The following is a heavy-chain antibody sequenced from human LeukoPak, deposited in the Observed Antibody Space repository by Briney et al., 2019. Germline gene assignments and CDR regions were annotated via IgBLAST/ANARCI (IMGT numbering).Heavy chain of an antibody. CDR1: GFTICTYG. V-gene: IGHV3-23*01. J-gene: IGHJ4*02. CDR2: ISGGTT. D-gene: IGHD3-10*01. CDR3: AKSVYHSGNY. Sequence: GGSLRLSCADSGFTICTYGKGWVRQAPGKGLEWVSSISGGTTYYADSVKGRFTISRDNSKNTVSLQMNSLRAEDTAVYYCAKSVYHSGNYWGQGTLVTVSS.